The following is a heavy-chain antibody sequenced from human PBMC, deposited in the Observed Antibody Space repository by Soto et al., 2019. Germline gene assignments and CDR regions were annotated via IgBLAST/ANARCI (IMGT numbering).Heavy chain of an antibody. CDR3: ARDIYSYGSVGTPDI. Sequence: QEQLMESGGGVVQPGRSLRLSCVASVFSFSSQAMHWVRQAPGKGLEWVAAISNDGNRQLYADSVKDRFTISRDNSRNTLDLQMNNLRTEDTGVYFCARDIYSYGSVGTPDIWGQGTMVTVSS. CDR1: VFSFSSQA. V-gene: IGHV3-30-3*01. CDR2: ISNDGNRQ. J-gene: IGHJ3*02. D-gene: IGHD5-18*01.